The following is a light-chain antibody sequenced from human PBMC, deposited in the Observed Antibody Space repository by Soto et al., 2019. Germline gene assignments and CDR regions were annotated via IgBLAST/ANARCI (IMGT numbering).Light chain of an antibody. Sequence: EMVLTQSPGTLSLSPGERATLSCRVSQSISSSYFAWYQQKPGQAPRLLIYGAYRSTTGIPDRFSGSGSGTDFTLIISRLEAEDYAVYYCQQYGSSPLYTCGPGIKLEIK. J-gene: IGKJ2*01. CDR2: GAY. CDR3: QQYGSSPLYT. CDR1: QSISSSY. V-gene: IGKV3-20*01.